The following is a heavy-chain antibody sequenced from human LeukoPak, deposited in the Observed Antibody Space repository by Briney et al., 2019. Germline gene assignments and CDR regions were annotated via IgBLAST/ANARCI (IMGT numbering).Heavy chain of an antibody. D-gene: IGHD2-15*01. CDR3: ARPLVVDYYTMDV. CDR1: GYTFTNFA. V-gene: IGHV1-3*01. CDR2: INPANGNT. Sequence: ASVNVSCKASGYTFTNFAMHWVRQAPGQRLEWMGWINPANGNTKYSQKFQGRVTITRDTAASTAYMELSSLRSEDTAVYYCARPLVVDYYTMDVWGQGTTVTVSS. J-gene: IGHJ6*02.